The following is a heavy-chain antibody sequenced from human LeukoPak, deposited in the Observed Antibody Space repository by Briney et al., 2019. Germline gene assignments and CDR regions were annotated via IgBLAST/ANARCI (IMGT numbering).Heavy chain of an antibody. CDR1: GFSLSTSGMC. V-gene: IGHV2-70*11. J-gene: IGHJ4*02. Sequence: SGPTLVNPTQTLTLTCTFSGFSLSTSGMCGRWIRQPPGKALEWLARIDWDDDKYYITSLKTGLTISKDPSKNQVVLTMTNMDPVDTATYYCARTYSIEGLFDYWGQGTLVTVSS. D-gene: IGHD4-11*01. CDR2: IDWDDDK. CDR3: ARTYSIEGLFDY.